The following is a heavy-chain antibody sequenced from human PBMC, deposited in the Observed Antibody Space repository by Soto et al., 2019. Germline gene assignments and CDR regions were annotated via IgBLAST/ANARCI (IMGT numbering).Heavy chain of an antibody. V-gene: IGHV3-23*01. CDR1: GFTFSSYA. Sequence: RLSCVTSGFTFSSYAMSWVRQAPGKGLEWVSAISGTGSDTFYADSVKGRLTISRDNSKNTVDLQMNSLRAEDTAVYYCAREYRRGYSYGPDYWGQGTLVTV. J-gene: IGHJ4*02. CDR3: AREYRRGYSYGPDY. D-gene: IGHD5-18*01. CDR2: ISGTGSDT.